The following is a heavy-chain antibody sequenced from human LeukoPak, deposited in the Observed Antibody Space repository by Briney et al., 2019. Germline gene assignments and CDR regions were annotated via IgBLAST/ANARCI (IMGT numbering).Heavy chain of an antibody. CDR2: IYSGGST. Sequence: GGSLRLSCAASGFTVSSNYMSWVRQAPGKGLEWVSVIYSGGSTYYADSVKSRFTISRDNSKNTLYLQMNSLRAGDTAVYYCARERGARFDPWGQGTLVTVSS. D-gene: IGHD3-10*01. J-gene: IGHJ5*02. V-gene: IGHV3-66*02. CDR1: GFTVSSNY. CDR3: ARERGARFDP.